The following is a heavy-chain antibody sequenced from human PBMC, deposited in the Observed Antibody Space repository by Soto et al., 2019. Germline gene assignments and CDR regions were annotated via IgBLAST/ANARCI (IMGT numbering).Heavy chain of an antibody. CDR1: GFTFTSYA. CDR3: AKVAVAGTGLGAFDI. D-gene: IGHD6-19*01. CDR2: ISNSGGST. J-gene: IGHJ3*02. V-gene: IGHV3-23*01. Sequence: PGGSLRLSCAASGFTFTSYAMSWVRQAPGKGLEWISTISNSGGSTYYADSVKGRFTISRDNSKNTLYLQMNSLRAEDTAIYYCAKVAVAGTGLGAFDIWGQGTMVTVSS.